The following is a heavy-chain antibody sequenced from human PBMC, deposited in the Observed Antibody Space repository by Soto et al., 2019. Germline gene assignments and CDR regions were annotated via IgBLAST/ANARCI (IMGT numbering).Heavy chain of an antibody. CDR3: ARSGHGSGSYYNPFNSYYYYYGMDV. D-gene: IGHD3-10*01. Sequence: GASVKVSCKASRYTFTSYYMHWVRQAPGQGLEWMGIINPSGGSTSYAQKFQGRVTMTRDTSTSTVYMELSSLRSEDTAVYYCARSGHGSGSYYNPFNSYYYYYGMDVWGQGTTVTV. J-gene: IGHJ6*02. CDR1: RYTFTSYY. CDR2: INPSGGST. V-gene: IGHV1-46*01.